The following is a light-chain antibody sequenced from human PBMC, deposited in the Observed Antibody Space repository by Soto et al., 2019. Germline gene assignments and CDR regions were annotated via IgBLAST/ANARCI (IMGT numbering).Light chain of an antibody. J-gene: IGKJ5*01. CDR1: QSVRSH. Sequence: DTVLTQSPATLSLYPGETATLSCRASQSVRSHLAWYQQRPGQPPRLLIYDASYRATGVPLRFSGSGSGTEFTLTISSLESGDSAIYYCQQRSDWPPITFGQGTRLEIK. V-gene: IGKV3-11*01. CDR3: QQRSDWPPIT. CDR2: DAS.